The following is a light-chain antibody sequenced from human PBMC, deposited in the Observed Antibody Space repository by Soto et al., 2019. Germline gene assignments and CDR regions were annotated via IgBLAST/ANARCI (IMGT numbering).Light chain of an antibody. Sequence: EIVLTQSPGTLSLSPGERATLSCRASQSISSSYLAWYQQKPGQAPRPLIYGASSRATGIPHRFSGSGSGTDFTLTISRLEPEDLAVYYCQQYVSSPWTFGQGTKVDIK. J-gene: IGKJ1*01. CDR3: QQYVSSPWT. V-gene: IGKV3-20*01. CDR2: GAS. CDR1: QSISSSY.